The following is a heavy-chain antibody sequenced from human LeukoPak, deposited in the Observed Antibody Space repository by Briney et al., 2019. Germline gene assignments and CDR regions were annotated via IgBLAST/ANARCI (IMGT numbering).Heavy chain of an antibody. CDR3: ARGASSRDWFDP. Sequence: SETLSLTCTDSGGSISSYYWSWIRQPPGKGLEWIGYIYYSGSTNYNPSLKSRVTISVDTSKNQFSLKLRSVTAADTAVYYCARGASSRDWFDPWGQGTLVTVSS. V-gene: IGHV4-59*01. J-gene: IGHJ5*02. CDR1: GGSISSYY. CDR2: IYYSGST.